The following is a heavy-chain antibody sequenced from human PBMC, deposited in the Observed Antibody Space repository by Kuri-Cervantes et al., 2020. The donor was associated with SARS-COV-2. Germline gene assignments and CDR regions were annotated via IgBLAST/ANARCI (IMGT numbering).Heavy chain of an antibody. CDR2: ISSSSSYI. J-gene: IGHJ4*02. CDR1: GFTFSSYS. Sequence: GGSLRLSCAASGFTFSSYSMNWVRQAPGKGLEWVSSISSSSSYIYYADSVKGRFTISRDNAKNSLYMQMNSLRAEDTAVYYCANDRAAVAVELAPFDYWGQGTLVTVSS. V-gene: IGHV3-21*01. CDR3: ANDRAAVAVELAPFDY. D-gene: IGHD6-19*01.